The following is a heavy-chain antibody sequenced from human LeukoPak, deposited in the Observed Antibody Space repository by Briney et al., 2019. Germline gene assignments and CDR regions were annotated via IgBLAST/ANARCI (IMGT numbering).Heavy chain of an antibody. J-gene: IGHJ4*02. D-gene: IGHD2-2*01. V-gene: IGHV3-33*01. CDR3: ARDLGPYCSSTSCAFDY. CDR1: GFTFSSYG. CDR2: IWYDGSNK. Sequence: PGGSLRLSCAASGFTFSSYGMHWVRQAPGKGLEWVAVIWYDGSNKYYADSVKGRFTISRDNSKNTLYLQMGSLRAEDMAVYYCARDLGPYCSSTSCAFDYWGQGTLVTVSP.